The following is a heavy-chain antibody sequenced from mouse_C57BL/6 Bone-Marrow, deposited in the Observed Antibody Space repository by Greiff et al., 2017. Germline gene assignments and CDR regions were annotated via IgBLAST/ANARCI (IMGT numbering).Heavy chain of an antibody. V-gene: IGHV1-4*01. Sequence: QVQLQQSGADLARPGASVKMSCKASGYTFTSYTMHWVKQSPGQGLEWIGYINPSSGYTKYNQKFKGKATLTADKYSSTVYMQMSSLTSEDSAVYYGARGRLRRVFDYWGQGTTLTVSS. CDR1: GYTFTSYT. J-gene: IGHJ2*01. CDR2: INPSSGYT. D-gene: IGHD2-4*01. CDR3: ARGRLRRVFDY.